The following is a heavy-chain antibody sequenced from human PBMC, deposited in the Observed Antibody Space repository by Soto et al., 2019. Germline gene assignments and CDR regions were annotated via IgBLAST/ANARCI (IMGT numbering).Heavy chain of an antibody. D-gene: IGHD3-22*01. J-gene: IGHJ4*02. CDR2: IIPIFGTA. V-gene: IGHV1-69*06. Sequence: GASVKVSCKASGGTFSSYAISLVRQAPGQGLEWMGGIIPIFGTANYAQKFQGRVTITADKSTSTAYMELSSLRSEDTAVYYCARRRGDYYDSSGYYFDYWGQGTLVTVSS. CDR1: GGTFSSYA. CDR3: ARRRGDYYDSSGYYFDY.